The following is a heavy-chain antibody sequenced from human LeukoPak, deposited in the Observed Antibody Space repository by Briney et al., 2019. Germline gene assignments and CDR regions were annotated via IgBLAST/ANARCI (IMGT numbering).Heavy chain of an antibody. Sequence: SGTLSLTCAVYGGSFSGYYWSWIRQPPGKGLEWIGEINHSGSTNYNPSLKSRVTISVDTSKNQFSLKLSSVTAADTAVYYCARTTEGYCRGRSCYSHYYYMDVWGKGTTVTVSS. D-gene: IGHD2-15*01. CDR1: GGSFSGYY. CDR3: ARTTEGYCRGRSCYSHYYYMDV. CDR2: INHSGST. V-gene: IGHV4-34*01. J-gene: IGHJ6*03.